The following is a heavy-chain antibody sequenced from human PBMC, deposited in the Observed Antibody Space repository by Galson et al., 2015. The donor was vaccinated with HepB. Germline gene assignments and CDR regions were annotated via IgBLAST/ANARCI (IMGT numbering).Heavy chain of an antibody. J-gene: IGHJ3*01. V-gene: IGHV4-39*01. Sequence: ETLSLTCTVFGASISSRSHYWGWIRQPPGKGLERIGSIYYSGSTYDNASLKGRVTISVDTNKNQFSLRLSAVTAADTAVYYCARHERGRSSSSYHSFDVWGQGTVVTVSS. CDR3: ARHERGRSSSSYHSFDV. CDR2: IYYSGST. CDR1: GASISSRSHY. D-gene: IGHD2-2*01.